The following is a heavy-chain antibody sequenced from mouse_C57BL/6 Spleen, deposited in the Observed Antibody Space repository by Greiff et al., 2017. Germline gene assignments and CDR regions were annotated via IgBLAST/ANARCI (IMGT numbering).Heavy chain of an antibody. D-gene: IGHD1-1*01. J-gene: IGHJ2*01. CDR1: GYTFTSYW. CDR2: IDPSDSYT. CDR3: ARKTSAVVAPYFDY. Sequence: VQLQQSGAELVRPGTSVKLSCKASGYTFTSYWMHWVKQRPGQGLEWIGVIDPSDSYTNYNQKFKGKATLTVDTTSSTAYMQLSSLKSEDSAVYYCARKTSAVVAPYFDYWGQGTTLTVSS. V-gene: IGHV1-59*01.